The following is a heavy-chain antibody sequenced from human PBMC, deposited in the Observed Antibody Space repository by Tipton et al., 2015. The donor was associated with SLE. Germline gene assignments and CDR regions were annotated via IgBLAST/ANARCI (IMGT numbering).Heavy chain of an antibody. V-gene: IGHV3-49*04. J-gene: IGHJ4*02. Sequence: SLRLSCTGSGFSFGAYGMTWVRQAPGKGLEWVSLIRSKTYGGTTEYSASVKGRFTISRDESKSIAYLQMNSLKSEDTAIFYCSLGVTSGYWGQGTLVIVSS. CDR1: GFSFGAYG. CDR2: IRSKTYGGTT. D-gene: IGHD2-8*01. CDR3: SLGVTSGY.